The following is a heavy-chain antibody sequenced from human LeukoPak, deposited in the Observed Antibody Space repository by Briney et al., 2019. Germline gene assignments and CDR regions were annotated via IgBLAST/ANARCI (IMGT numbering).Heavy chain of an antibody. J-gene: IGHJ4*02. CDR3: AKDLTIPYVIIE. Sequence: GGSLRLSCGASASTVSKYAMSRVRQAPGKGLEWVSAISPSDGNTFYADSVKGRFTISRDNSKNTLSLRMNSLRAEDTALYYCAKDLTIPYVIIEWGQGTLVTVSS. CDR1: ASTVSKYA. V-gene: IGHV3-23*01. D-gene: IGHD2-21*01. CDR2: ISPSDGNT.